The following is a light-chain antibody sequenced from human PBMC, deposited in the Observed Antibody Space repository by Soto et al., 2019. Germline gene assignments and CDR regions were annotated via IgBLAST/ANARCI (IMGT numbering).Light chain of an antibody. CDR2: GAS. V-gene: IGKV3-15*01. CDR3: QQYNNWPQT. Sequence: EIVMTQSPATLSVSPGERATLSCRASQSVSSNLAWYQQKPGQAPRLLIYGASTRATGIPARFSGSGSGTEFTLTVRSLQSEDFAVYYGQQYNNWPQTFGEGTKVDI. J-gene: IGKJ1*01. CDR1: QSVSSN.